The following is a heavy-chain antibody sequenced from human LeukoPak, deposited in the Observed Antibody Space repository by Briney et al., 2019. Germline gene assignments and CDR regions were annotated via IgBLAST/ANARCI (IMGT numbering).Heavy chain of an antibody. CDR2: FDPEDGET. Sequence: ASVKVSCKVSGYTLTELSMHWVRQAPGKGLEWMGGFDPEDGETIYAQKFQGRVTMTEDTSTDTAYMELSRLRSDDTAVYYCARIGGSGYTSGTFDYWGRGTLVTVSS. CDR3: ARIGGSGYTSGTFDY. V-gene: IGHV1-24*01. J-gene: IGHJ4*02. CDR1: GYTLTELS. D-gene: IGHD5-18*01.